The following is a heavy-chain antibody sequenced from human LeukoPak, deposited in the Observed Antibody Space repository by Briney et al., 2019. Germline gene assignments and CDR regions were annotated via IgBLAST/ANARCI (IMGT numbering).Heavy chain of an antibody. V-gene: IGHV3-66*01. Sequence: GGSLRLSCAASGFTLSSYSMKWVRQAPGKGLEWVSVIYSCGSTYYADSVKGRFTISRDNSKNTLYLQMNSLRAEDTAVYYCARGASSGFDIWGQGTLVTVSS. D-gene: IGHD6-19*01. CDR3: ARGASSGFDI. CDR1: GFTLSSYS. J-gene: IGHJ5*02. CDR2: IYSCGST.